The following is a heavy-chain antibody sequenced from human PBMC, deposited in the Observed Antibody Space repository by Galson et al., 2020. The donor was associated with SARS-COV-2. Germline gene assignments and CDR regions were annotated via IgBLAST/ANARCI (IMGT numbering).Heavy chain of an antibody. Sequence: SETLSLTCSVSGDSISSGDYYWSWIRQYPGKDLEWLAYISSSGNIYYNPVRKSRVIISVDTSKNQFSLTMTSLTAADTAVYYCARERGRRHSIFDYWGQGTLVSVSS. J-gene: IGHJ4*02. CDR1: GDSISSGDYY. V-gene: IGHV4-31*03. CDR2: ISSSGNI. D-gene: IGHD1-26*01. CDR3: ARERGRRHSIFDY.